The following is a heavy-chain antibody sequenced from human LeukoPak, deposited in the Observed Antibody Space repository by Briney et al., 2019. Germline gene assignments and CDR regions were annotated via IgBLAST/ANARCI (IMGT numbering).Heavy chain of an antibody. V-gene: IGHV3-43*02. CDR2: ISGDGSTT. Sequence: PGGSLRLSCAVSGFTFDDYAMHWVRQAPGKGLEWVSLISGDGSTTYYADSVKGRFTISRDSSKNSLCLQMNSLRTEDTALYYCAKGGSTAARPFDYWGQGILVTVSS. CDR3: AKGGSTAARPFDY. J-gene: IGHJ4*02. CDR1: GFTFDDYA. D-gene: IGHD6-6*01.